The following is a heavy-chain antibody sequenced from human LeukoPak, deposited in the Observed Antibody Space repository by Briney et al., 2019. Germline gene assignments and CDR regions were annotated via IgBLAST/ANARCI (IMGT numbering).Heavy chain of an antibody. V-gene: IGHV3-74*01. CDR3: ARGQQLTPDAFDI. J-gene: IGHJ3*02. CDR2: INPDGSTT. D-gene: IGHD6-13*01. Sequence: GGSLRLSCAASKFTFSSYWMHWVRHAPGKGLVWVSRINPDGSTTNYADSVKGRFTISRDNSKNTLYLQMNSLRAEDTAVYYCARGQQLTPDAFDIWGQGTMVTVSS. CDR1: KFTFSSYW.